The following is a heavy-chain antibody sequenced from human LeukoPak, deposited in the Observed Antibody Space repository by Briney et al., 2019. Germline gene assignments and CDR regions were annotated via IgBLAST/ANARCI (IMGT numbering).Heavy chain of an antibody. J-gene: IGHJ4*02. V-gene: IGHV3-23*01. D-gene: IGHD6-13*01. CDR1: GFTFNSYG. CDR2: ISGSGDST. Sequence: GVSLRLSCAACGFTFNSYGMNWVRQAPGKGVEGVSGISGSGDSTYYADSVRGRFTISRDNSKNTLYLQMNSLRAEDTAVYYCARQQQLVRPLTRKFDYWGQGTLVTVSS. CDR3: ARQQQLVRPLTRKFDY.